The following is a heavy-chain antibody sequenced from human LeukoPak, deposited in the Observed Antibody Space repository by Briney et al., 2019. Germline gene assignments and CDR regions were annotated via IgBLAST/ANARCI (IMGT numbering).Heavy chain of an antibody. V-gene: IGHV1-18*01. Sequence: ASVKVSCKASGYTFTSYGISWVRQAPGQGLVWMGWISAYNGNTNYAQKLQGRVTMTTDTSTSTAYMELRSLRSDDTAVYYCARSIAGNYPRDYWGQGTLVTVSS. D-gene: IGHD1-14*01. CDR1: GYTFTSYG. CDR2: ISAYNGNT. J-gene: IGHJ4*02. CDR3: ARSIAGNYPRDY.